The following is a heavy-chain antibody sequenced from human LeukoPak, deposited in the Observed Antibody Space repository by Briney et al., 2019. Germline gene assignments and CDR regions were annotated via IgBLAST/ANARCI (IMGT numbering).Heavy chain of an antibody. V-gene: IGHV2-5*02. Sequence: SGPTLVNPTQTLTLTCTFSVFSLSTNGVGVGWIRQPPGKALEWVAFIYWDDDKRYSPSLKSRLTITKDTSKNQVVLTMTDMDPVDTATYYCAHGWGTVVFDYWGQGNLVTVSS. J-gene: IGHJ4*02. CDR2: IYWDDDK. CDR3: AHGWGTVVFDY. D-gene: IGHD7-27*01. CDR1: VFSLSTNGVG.